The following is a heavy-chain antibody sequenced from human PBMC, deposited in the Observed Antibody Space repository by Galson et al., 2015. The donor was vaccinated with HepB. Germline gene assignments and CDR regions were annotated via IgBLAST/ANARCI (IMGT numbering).Heavy chain of an antibody. CDR1: GFTFSSYG. Sequence: SLRLSCAASGFTFSSYGMHWVRQAPGKGLEWVAVISYDGSNKYYADSVKGRFTISRDNSKNTLYLQMNSLRAEDTAVYYCAKDWPTTVTPFDYWGQGTLVTVSS. J-gene: IGHJ4*02. CDR3: AKDWPTTVTPFDY. V-gene: IGHV3-30*18. CDR2: ISYDGSNK. D-gene: IGHD4-17*01.